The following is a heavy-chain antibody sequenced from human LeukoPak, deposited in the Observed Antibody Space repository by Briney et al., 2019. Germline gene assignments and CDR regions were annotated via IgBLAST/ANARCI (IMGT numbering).Heavy chain of an antibody. V-gene: IGHV1-69*04. Sequence: SVKVSCKASGGTFSSYAISWVRQAPGQGLEWMGRIIPIFGIANYAQKFQGRVTITADKSTSTAYMELSSLRSEDTAVYYCASDYYDSGGYLPKDYFDYWGQGTLVTVSS. J-gene: IGHJ4*02. CDR3: ASDYYDSGGYLPKDYFDY. D-gene: IGHD3-22*01. CDR2: IIPIFGIA. CDR1: GGTFSSYA.